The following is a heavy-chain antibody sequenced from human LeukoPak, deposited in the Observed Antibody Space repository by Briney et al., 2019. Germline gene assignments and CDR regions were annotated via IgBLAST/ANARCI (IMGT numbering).Heavy chain of an antibody. V-gene: IGHV3-21*01. Sequence: GGSLRLPCAASGFTFSSYSMNWVRQAPGKGLEWVSSISSSSSYIYYADSVKGRFTISRDNAKNSLYLQMNSLRAEDTAVYYCARVIGSSWYFDYYGMDVWGQGTTVTVSS. CDR3: ARVIGSSWYFDYYGMDV. J-gene: IGHJ6*02. CDR2: ISSSSSYI. CDR1: GFTFSSYS. D-gene: IGHD6-13*01.